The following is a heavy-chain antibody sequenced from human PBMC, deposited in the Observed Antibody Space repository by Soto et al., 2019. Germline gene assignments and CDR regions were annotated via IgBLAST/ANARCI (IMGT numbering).Heavy chain of an antibody. D-gene: IGHD3-16*01. CDR1: TFTFSNAW. CDR3: TSGRSTFGLDS. J-gene: IGHJ4*02. V-gene: IGHV3-15*01. CDR2: IKSVTDGGTR. Sequence: GGSLRLSCVVSTFTFSNAWMTWVRQAPGRGLEWIGRIKSVTDGGTRDYAAPVKGRFAISRDDSKNTLYLQMNSLKTEDTAVYYCTSGRSTFGLDSWGQGTLVTVSS.